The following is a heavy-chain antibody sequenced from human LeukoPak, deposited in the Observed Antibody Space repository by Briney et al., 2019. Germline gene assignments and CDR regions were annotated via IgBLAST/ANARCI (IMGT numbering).Heavy chain of an antibody. D-gene: IGHD2-21*01. J-gene: IGHJ5*02. CDR1: GGSFSGYY. CDR2: IYYSGST. Sequence: PSETLSLTCAVYGGSFSGYYWSWIRQPPGKGLEWIGYIYYSGSTYYNPSLKSRVTISVDTSKNQFSLKLSSVTAADTAVYYCARAGDTYCGGDCCPNWFDPWGQGTLVTVSS. V-gene: IGHV4-30-4*08. CDR3: ARAGDTYCGGDCCPNWFDP.